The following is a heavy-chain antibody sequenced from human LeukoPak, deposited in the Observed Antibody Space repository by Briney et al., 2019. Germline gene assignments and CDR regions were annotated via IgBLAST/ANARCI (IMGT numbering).Heavy chain of an antibody. Sequence: PGGSLRLSRAASGFTFSSYGMHWVRQAPGKGLEWVAVIWYDGSNKYYADSVKGRFTISRDNSKNTLYLQMNSLRAEDTAVYYCARDPPPSITMVRGVIMNPLYGMDVWGKGTTVTVSS. CDR2: IWYDGSNK. CDR1: GFTFSSYG. J-gene: IGHJ6*04. CDR3: ARDPPPSITMVRGVIMNPLYGMDV. D-gene: IGHD3-10*01. V-gene: IGHV3-33*01.